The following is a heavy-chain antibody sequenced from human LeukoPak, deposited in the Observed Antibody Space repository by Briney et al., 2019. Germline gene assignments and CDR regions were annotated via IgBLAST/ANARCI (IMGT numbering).Heavy chain of an antibody. J-gene: IGHJ4*02. CDR2: INPSGGST. V-gene: IGHV1-46*01. D-gene: IGHD2-15*01. CDR3: ARGNPINSGYGGIVVVVAATFDY. Sequence: ASVKVPCKASGYTFTSYYMHWVRQAPGQGLEWMGIINPSGGSTSYAQKFQGRVTMTRDTSTSTVYMELSSLRSEDTAVYYCARGNPINSGYGGIVVVVAATFDYWGQGTLVTVSS. CDR1: GYTFTSYY.